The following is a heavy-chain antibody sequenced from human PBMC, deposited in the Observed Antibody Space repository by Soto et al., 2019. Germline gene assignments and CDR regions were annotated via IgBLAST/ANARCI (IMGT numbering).Heavy chain of an antibody. V-gene: IGHV1-18*01. CDR2: ISTYSGNT. Sequence: QVQLVQSGAEVKKPGASVKVSCKASGYTFTTYGINWVRRARGQGLEWMGWISTYSGNTKYAQKLQGRVSMTTDTSTSIAYMELRSLRSDDTAVYYCARDQGYSTSSTYFYGMDVWGQWTTVTVSS. CDR3: ARDQGYSTSSTYFYGMDV. J-gene: IGHJ6*02. D-gene: IGHD6-6*01. CDR1: GYTFTTYG.